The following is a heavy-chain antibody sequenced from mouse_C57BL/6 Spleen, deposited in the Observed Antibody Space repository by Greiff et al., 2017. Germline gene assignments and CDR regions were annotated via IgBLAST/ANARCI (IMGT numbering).Heavy chain of an antibody. CDR1: GYTFTDYE. CDR2: IDPETGGT. CDR3: TRWGNSAWFAY. Sequence: VQLQQSGAELVRPGASVTLSCKASGYTFTDYEMHWVKQTPVHGLEWIGAIDPETGGTAYNQKFKGKAILAADKSSSTAYMELRSLTSEDSAVYYCTRWGNSAWFAYWGQGTLVTVSA. V-gene: IGHV1-15*01. D-gene: IGHD2-1*01. J-gene: IGHJ3*01.